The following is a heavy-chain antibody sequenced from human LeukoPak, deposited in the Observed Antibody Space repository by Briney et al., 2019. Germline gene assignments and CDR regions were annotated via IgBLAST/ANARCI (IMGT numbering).Heavy chain of an antibody. D-gene: IGHD3-9*01. CDR1: GFTFSSYA. CDR3: AIEAWDILTGYSDY. CDR2: ISYDGSNK. J-gene: IGHJ4*02. V-gene: IGHV3-30*04. Sequence: GRSLRLSCAASGFTFSSYAMHWVRQAPGEGLEWVAVISYDGSNKHFADSVKGRFTISRDNSKNTLYLQMNSLRAEDTAVYYCAIEAWDILTGYSDYWGQGTLVTVSS.